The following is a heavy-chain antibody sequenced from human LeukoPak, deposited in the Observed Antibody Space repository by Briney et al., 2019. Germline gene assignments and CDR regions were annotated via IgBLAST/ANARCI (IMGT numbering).Heavy chain of an antibody. D-gene: IGHD5-12*01. V-gene: IGHV3-7*01. J-gene: IGHJ4*02. CDR2: INQDGSKE. Sequence: GGSLRLSCTASGFIFSNYWMTWVRQAPGKGLEWVAQINQDGSKEYYIDSVKARFSISRDNARNSLSLQMNSLRAEDTAVYYCVRDGGVSGYDLLDYWGQGTLVTVST. CDR3: VRDGGVSGYDLLDY. CDR1: GFIFSNYW.